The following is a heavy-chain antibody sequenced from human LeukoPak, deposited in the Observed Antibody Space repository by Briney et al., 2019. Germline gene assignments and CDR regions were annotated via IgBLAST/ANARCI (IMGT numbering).Heavy chain of an antibody. J-gene: IGHJ4*02. CDR1: GYTFTGYY. CDR3: VRDLSTVSTPYFDY. D-gene: IGHD4-17*01. V-gene: IGHV1-2*04. Sequence: GASVKVSCKASGYTFTGYYIHWVRQAPGQGLEWMGWINCNSGGTNYEQKFQGWVTMTRDTSITTIYMELSRLRSDDTAVYYCVRDLSTVSTPYFDYWGQGTPVTVSS. CDR2: INCNSGGT.